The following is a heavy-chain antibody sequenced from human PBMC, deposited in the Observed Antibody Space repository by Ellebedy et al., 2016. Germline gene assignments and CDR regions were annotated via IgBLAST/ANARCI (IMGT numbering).Heavy chain of an antibody. CDR3: ARGIAQLVWTDAFDI. CDR2: INHSGST. V-gene: IGHV4-34*01. D-gene: IGHD6-13*01. CDR1: GGSFSGYY. Sequence: SETLSLTXAVYGGSFSGYYWSWIPQPPGKGLEWIGEINHSGSTNYNPSLKSRVTISVDTSKNQFSLKLSSVTAADTAVYYCARGIAQLVWTDAFDIWGQGTMVTVSS. J-gene: IGHJ3*02.